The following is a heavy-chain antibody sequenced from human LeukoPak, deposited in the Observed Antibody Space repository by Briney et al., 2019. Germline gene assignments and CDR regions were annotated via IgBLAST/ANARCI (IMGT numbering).Heavy chain of an antibody. CDR3: ARVFDSGSQAYFYYMDV. CDR2: IYSSGST. J-gene: IGHJ6*03. D-gene: IGHD3-10*01. Sequence: PSETLSLTCNVSGGSIRGYYWSWIRQPPGKGLEWIGYIYSSGSTNYNPSLKSRVTMSVDTSRNQFSLKVSSVTAADTAVYYCARVFDSGSQAYFYYMDVWGKGTTVTISS. CDR1: GGSIRGYY. V-gene: IGHV4-59*01.